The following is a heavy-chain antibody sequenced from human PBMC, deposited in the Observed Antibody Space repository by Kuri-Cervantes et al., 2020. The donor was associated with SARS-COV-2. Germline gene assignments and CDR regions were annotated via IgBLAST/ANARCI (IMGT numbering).Heavy chain of an antibody. D-gene: IGHD3-10*01. CDR2: ISWNSGSI. Sequence: SLKISCAASGFTFDDYAMHWVRRAPGKGLEWVSGISWNSGSIGYADSVKGRFTISRDNAKNSLYLQMNSLRAEDTALYYCAKDFGTMVQGVIDYWGQGTLVTVSS. J-gene: IGHJ4*02. V-gene: IGHV3-9*01. CDR1: GFTFDDYA. CDR3: AKDFGTMVQGVIDY.